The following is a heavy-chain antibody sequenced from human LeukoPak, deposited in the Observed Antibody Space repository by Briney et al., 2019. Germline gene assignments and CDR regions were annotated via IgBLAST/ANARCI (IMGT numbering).Heavy chain of an antibody. J-gene: IGHJ4*02. Sequence: GGSLRLSCAASGFTFSSHWMSWVRQAPRKGLEWLANIKEDGSEKYYVDSVKGRFTISRDNAKNSLFLQMNSLRAEDTAVYYCAKERSGSYWVFDYWGQGTLVTVSS. D-gene: IGHD1-26*01. CDR2: IKEDGSEK. V-gene: IGHV3-7*03. CDR1: GFTFSSHW. CDR3: AKERSGSYWVFDY.